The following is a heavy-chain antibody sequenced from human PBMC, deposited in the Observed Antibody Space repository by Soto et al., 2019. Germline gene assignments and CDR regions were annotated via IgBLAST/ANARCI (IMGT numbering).Heavy chain of an antibody. CDR2: IIPILGIA. CDR3: ARDGDISSADYYFDY. D-gene: IGHD6-6*01. CDR1: GGTFSSYT. J-gene: IGHJ4*02. Sequence: QVQLVQSGAEVQKPGSSVKVSCKASGGTFSSYTISWVRQAPGQGLEWMGRIIPILGIANYAQKFQGRVTITADKSTRTAYMELSSLRSEDTAVYYCARDGDISSADYYFDYWGQGTLVTVSS. V-gene: IGHV1-69*08.